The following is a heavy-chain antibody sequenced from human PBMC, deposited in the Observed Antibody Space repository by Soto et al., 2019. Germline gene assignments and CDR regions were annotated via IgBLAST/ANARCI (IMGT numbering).Heavy chain of an antibody. Sequence: GGSLRLSCAASGFTFSSYNINWVRQAPGKGLEWVSAITTGGEYRFYADSVKGRFTISRDNAKNSVYLEMSSLRVEDTAVYYCARERQLVQDWLDPWAREPRSPSPQ. V-gene: IGHV3-21*06. D-gene: IGHD6-13*01. CDR1: GFTFSSYN. J-gene: IGHJ5*02. CDR2: ITTGGEYR. CDR3: ARERQLVQDWLDP.